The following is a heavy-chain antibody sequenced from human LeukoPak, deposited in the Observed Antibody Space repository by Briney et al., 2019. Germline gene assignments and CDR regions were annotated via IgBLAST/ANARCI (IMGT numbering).Heavy chain of an antibody. CDR3: AKGDSSTTIGRYFDL. J-gene: IGHJ2*01. CDR1: GFTFSSYA. V-gene: IGHV3-23*01. CDR2: ISGSGGST. Sequence: GSLRLSCAASGFTFSSYAMSWVRQAPGKGLEWVSAISGSGGSTYYADSVKGRFTISRDNSKNTLYLQMNSLRAEDTAVYYCAKGDSSTTIGRYFDLWGRGTLVTVSS. D-gene: IGHD6-13*01.